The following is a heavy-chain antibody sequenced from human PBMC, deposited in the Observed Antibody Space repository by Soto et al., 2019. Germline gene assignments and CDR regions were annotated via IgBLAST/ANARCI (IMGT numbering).Heavy chain of an antibody. CDR2: IYYSGST. J-gene: IGHJ4*02. CDR1: GGSISSSSYY. CDR3: ARLRWNYSLGVFDY. D-gene: IGHD1-7*01. V-gene: IGHV4-39*01. Sequence: SETLSLTCTVSGGSISSSSYYWGWIRQPPGKGLEWIGSIYYSGSTYYNPSLKSRVTISVDTSKNQFSLKLSSVTAADTAVYYCARLRWNYSLGVFDYWGQGTLVT.